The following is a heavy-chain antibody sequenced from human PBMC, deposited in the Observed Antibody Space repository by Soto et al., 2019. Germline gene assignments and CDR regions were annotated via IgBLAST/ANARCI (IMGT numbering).Heavy chain of an antibody. CDR1: GGTFSSYA. D-gene: IGHD2-2*01. CDR3: ARSQGSSTSLEIYYYCYYGMDV. V-gene: IGHV1-69*01. CDR2: IIPISDTT. Sequence: QVQLVQSGAEVKKPGSSVKVSCKASGGTFSSYAISWVREAPGQGLEWRGGIIPISDTTNYAEKFQGRVTITADESTSTAYMELSSLRPEDTAVYYCARSQGSSTSLEIYYYCYYGMDVWGQGTTVTVSS. J-gene: IGHJ6*02.